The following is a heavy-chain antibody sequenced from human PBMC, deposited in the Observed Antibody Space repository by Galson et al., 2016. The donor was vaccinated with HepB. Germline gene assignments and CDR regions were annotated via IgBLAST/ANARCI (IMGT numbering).Heavy chain of an antibody. D-gene: IGHD5-12*01. Sequence: VKVSCKVSGYTFTDYYIHWVQQAPGGGLEWMGLVDPEDGETMYAVKFQGRVTITADTSTDTAYMELSSLRSEDTAVYYCATMDIVTTSYWFDPWGQGTLVTVSS. CDR1: GYTFTDYY. CDR2: VDPEDGET. V-gene: IGHV1-69-2*01. J-gene: IGHJ5*02. CDR3: ATMDIVTTSYWFDP.